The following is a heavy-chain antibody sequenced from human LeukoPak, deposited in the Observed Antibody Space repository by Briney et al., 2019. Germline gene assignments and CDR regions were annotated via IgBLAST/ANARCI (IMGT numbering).Heavy chain of an antibody. Sequence: PSETLSLTCTVSGGSISSSSYYWGWLRQPPGKGLEWIGSIYYSGSTYYNPSLKSRVTISVDTSKNQFSLKLSSVTAADTAVYYCARHNRVAGIVSVHNWFDPWGQGTLVTVSS. D-gene: IGHD6-19*01. CDR1: GGSISSSSYY. CDR2: IYYSGST. CDR3: ARHNRVAGIVSVHNWFDP. V-gene: IGHV4-39*01. J-gene: IGHJ5*02.